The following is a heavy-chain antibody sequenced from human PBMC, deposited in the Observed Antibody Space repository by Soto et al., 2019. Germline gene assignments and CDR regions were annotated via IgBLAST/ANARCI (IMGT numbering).Heavy chain of an antibody. J-gene: IGHJ4*02. CDR3: AGGYGFDY. CDR1: GFPFSSYR. D-gene: IGHD5-12*01. V-gene: IGHV3-74*01. Sequence: PGGSLRLSCAASGFPFSSYRMNWVRQAPGKGLVWVSRINSDGSRTSYADSVKGRFTISRDNAKNTLYLQMNSLRVEDTAVYYCAGGYGFDYWGQGTLVTVSS. CDR2: INSDGSRT.